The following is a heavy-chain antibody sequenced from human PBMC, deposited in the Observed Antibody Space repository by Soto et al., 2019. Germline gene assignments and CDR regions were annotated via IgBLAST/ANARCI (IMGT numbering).Heavy chain of an antibody. CDR3: ARDRMATNYGMDV. J-gene: IGHJ6*02. CDR2: INPSGGST. Sequence: ASVKVSCKASGYTFSSYYMHWVRQAPGQGLEWMGIINPSGGSTSYAQKFQGRVTMTRDTSTSTVYMELSSLRSEDTAVYYCARDRMATNYGMDVWGQGTTLTVSS. CDR1: GYTFSSYY. V-gene: IGHV1-46*01.